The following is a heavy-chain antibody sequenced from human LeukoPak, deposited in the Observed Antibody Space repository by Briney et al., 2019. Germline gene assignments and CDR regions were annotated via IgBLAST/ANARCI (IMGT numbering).Heavy chain of an antibody. CDR3: GREDRIVLGNDAFDI. Sequence: GGSLRLSCAASGFTFSSYSMNWVRQAPGKGLEWVSSVSSSSSYIYYADSVKGRFTISRDNAKNSLYPQMNSLRAEDTAVYYCGREDRIVLGNDAFDIWGQGTMVTVSS. CDR1: GFTFSSYS. CDR2: VSSSSSYI. J-gene: IGHJ3*02. D-gene: IGHD2-8*01. V-gene: IGHV3-21*01.